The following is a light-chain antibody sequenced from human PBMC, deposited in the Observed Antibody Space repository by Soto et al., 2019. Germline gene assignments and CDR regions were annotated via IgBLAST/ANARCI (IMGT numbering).Light chain of an antibody. V-gene: IGKV3-20*01. J-gene: IGKJ1*01. CDR3: QHYYTSYTT. Sequence: IVLTQSPGTLSLSHGDRATLSCGASQSVTSNYLAWYQQKPGQAPRLLIFGASTRATGTPDRFSGSGSGTDFTLTISRLEPEDFAVYYCQHYYTSYTTFGQGTKVDIK. CDR2: GAS. CDR1: QSVTSNY.